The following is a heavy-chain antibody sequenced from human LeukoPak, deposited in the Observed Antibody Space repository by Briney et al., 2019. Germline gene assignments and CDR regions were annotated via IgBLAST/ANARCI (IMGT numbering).Heavy chain of an antibody. CDR2: IYTSGST. V-gene: IGHV4-4*07. CDR1: GGSISSYY. J-gene: IGHJ4*02. CDR3: ARHRRYSSSWFPLDFDY. D-gene: IGHD6-13*01. Sequence: SETLSLTCTVSGGSISSYYWSWIRQPAGKGLEWIGRIYTSGSTNCNPSLKSRVTMSVDTSKNQFSLKLSSVTAADTAVYYCARHRRYSSSWFPLDFDYWGQGTLVTVSS.